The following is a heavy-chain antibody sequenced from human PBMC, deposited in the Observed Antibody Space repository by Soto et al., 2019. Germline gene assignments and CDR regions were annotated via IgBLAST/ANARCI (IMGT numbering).Heavy chain of an antibody. Sequence: SETLSLTCTVSGVSISSYYWSWIRQPPGKGLEWIGYIYYSGSTNYNPSLKSRVTISVDTSKNQFSLKLSSVTAADTAVYYCARGRYYYYYYMDVWGKGTTVTSP. CDR3: ARGRYYYYYYMDV. CDR2: IYYSGST. V-gene: IGHV4-59*01. CDR1: GVSISSYY. J-gene: IGHJ6*03.